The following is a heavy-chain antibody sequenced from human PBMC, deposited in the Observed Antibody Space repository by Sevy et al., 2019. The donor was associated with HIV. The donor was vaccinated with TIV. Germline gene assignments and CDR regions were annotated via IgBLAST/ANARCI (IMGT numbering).Heavy chain of an antibody. J-gene: IGHJ5*02. CDR1: DGSFSGYY. CDR3: ARSPPVVVVPGAPSWFDP. V-gene: IGHV4-34*01. CDR2: INESGIT. Sequence: SETLSLTCAVHDGSFSGYYRNWIRQLPGKGLEWIGEINESGITNYNPSLKSRVTISVDTSKKQLSLKLNPVTAVDSAEYYCARSPPVVVVPGAPSWFDPWGQGTLVTVSS. D-gene: IGHD2-2*01.